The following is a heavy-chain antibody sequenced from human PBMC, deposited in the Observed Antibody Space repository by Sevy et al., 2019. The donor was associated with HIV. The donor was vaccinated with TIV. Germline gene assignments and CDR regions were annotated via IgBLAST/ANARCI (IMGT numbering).Heavy chain of an antibody. CDR2: ISYSGRT. CDR1: GGSISSLNYY. V-gene: IGHV4-31*03. Sequence: SETLSLTCTVSGGSISSLNYYWSWIRQHPGKGLEWIGYISYSGRTSYNPSLKSRLTISLDTSKNQFSLRLSSVTAADTASFYCARANAYLTSDAFDLWGQGTMVTVSS. D-gene: IGHD1-26*01. J-gene: IGHJ3*01. CDR3: ARANAYLTSDAFDL.